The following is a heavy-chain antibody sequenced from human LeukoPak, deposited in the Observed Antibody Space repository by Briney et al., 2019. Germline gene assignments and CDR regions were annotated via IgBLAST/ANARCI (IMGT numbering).Heavy chain of an antibody. J-gene: IGHJ4*02. CDR3: ARGASSGWLLVLDY. CDR1: GFTFSNYA. CDR2: IRQSGGIT. Sequence: PGGSLRLSCVASGFTFSNYAMSWVRQAPGKGLQWVSTIRQSGGITYYADSVKGRFTISRDNSKNTLYLQMNSLRAEDTAVYYCARGASSGWLLVLDYWGQGTLVTVSS. V-gene: IGHV3-23*01. D-gene: IGHD6-19*01.